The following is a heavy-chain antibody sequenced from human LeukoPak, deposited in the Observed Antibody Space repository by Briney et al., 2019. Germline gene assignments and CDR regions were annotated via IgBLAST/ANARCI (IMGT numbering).Heavy chain of an antibody. CDR2: IYYSGST. J-gene: IGHJ3*02. Sequence: SETLSLTCTVSGVSISSGGYYRSWIRQHPGKGLEWIGYIYYSGSTYYNPSLKSRVTISVDTSKNQFSLKLSSVTAADTAVYYCARGVGYYDILTGYSEEDAFDIWGQGTMVTVSS. CDR3: ARGVGYYDILTGYSEEDAFDI. V-gene: IGHV4-31*03. CDR1: GVSISSGGYY. D-gene: IGHD3-9*01.